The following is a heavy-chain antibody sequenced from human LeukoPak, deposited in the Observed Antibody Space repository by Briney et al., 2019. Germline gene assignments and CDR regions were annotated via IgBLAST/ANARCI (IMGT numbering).Heavy chain of an antibody. D-gene: IGHD6-13*01. Sequence: PSETLSLTCTVSGGSISSYYWSWIRQPPGKGLEWIGYIYYSGSTNYNPSLKSRVTISVDTSKNQFSLKLSSVTAADTAVYYCARGQQQLVFRYYYMDVWGKGTTVTVSS. J-gene: IGHJ6*03. CDR2: IYYSGST. V-gene: IGHV4-59*01. CDR1: GGSISSYY. CDR3: ARGQQQLVFRYYYMDV.